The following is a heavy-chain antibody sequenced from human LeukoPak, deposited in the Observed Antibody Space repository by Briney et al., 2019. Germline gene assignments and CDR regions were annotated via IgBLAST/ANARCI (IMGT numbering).Heavy chain of an antibody. CDR2: IYYSGST. D-gene: IGHD3-22*01. Sequence: PSETLSLTCTVSGGFITSSNSHWGWIRQPPGKGLEWVGTIYYSGSTYYKSSLKSRVTISVDTSKNQFSLKLSSVTAADTAVYYCARMGYYYDSSGYWEYFQHWGQGTLVTVSS. CDR3: ARMGYYYDSSGYWEYFQH. CDR1: GGFITSSNSH. J-gene: IGHJ1*01. V-gene: IGHV4-39*07.